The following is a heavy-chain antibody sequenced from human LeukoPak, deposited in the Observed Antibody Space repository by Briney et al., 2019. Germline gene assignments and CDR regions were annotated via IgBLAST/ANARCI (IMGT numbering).Heavy chain of an antibody. CDR1: GGSISSYY. J-gene: IGHJ4*02. CDR3: ARIAGQAYFDY. Sequence: SETLSLTCTVSGGSISSYYWSWIRQPPGKGLEWIGYIYYSGSTNYNPSLKSRVTISVDTSKNQFSLKLSSVTAADTAVYYCARIAGQAYFDYWGQGTRVTVSS. CDR2: IYYSGST. V-gene: IGHV4-59*01. D-gene: IGHD3-22*01.